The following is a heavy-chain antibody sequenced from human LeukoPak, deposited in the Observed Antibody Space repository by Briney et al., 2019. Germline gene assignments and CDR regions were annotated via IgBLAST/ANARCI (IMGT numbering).Heavy chain of an antibody. CDR2: INQDGSAT. Sequence: GSHSLFCAASGFTFSSYWLSWVCQAPGKGLEWVANINQDGSATYYVDSVKGRFTISRDNAKNSLYLQMSSLRAEDTAVYYCARSFTMIPEDFWGQG. CDR3: ARSFTMIPEDF. V-gene: IGHV3-7*04. D-gene: IGHD3-22*01. J-gene: IGHJ4*02. CDR1: GFTFSSYW.